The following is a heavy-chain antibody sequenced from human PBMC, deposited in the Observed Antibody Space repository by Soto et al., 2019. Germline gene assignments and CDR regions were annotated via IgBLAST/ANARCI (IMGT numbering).Heavy chain of an antibody. CDR3: ARGDSSGWGYYYYYYMDV. CDR2: IWYDGSNK. D-gene: IGHD6-25*01. J-gene: IGHJ6*03. Sequence: QVQLVESGGGVVQPGRSLRLSCAASGFTFSSYGMHWVRQAPGKGLEWVAVIWYDGSNKYYEDSVKGRFTISRDNSKNTLYLQMNSLRAEDTAVYYCARGDSSGWGYYYYYYMDVWGKGTTVIVSS. V-gene: IGHV3-33*01. CDR1: GFTFSSYG.